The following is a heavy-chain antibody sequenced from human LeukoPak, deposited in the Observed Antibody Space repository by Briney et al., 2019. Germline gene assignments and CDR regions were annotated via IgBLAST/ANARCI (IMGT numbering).Heavy chain of an antibody. Sequence: PSETLSLTCTVSGGSISPYYWSWIRQPPGKGLECIGYIYYSGSTNYSPSLKSRVTISVDTSKNQFSLKLSSVTAADTAVYYCARVGWSLDLWGRGTLVTVSS. CDR2: IYYSGST. D-gene: IGHD3-16*01. V-gene: IGHV4-59*01. J-gene: IGHJ2*01. CDR3: ARVGWSLDL. CDR1: GGSISPYY.